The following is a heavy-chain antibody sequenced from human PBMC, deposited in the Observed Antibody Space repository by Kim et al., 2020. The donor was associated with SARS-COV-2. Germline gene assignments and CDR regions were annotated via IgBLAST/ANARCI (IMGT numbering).Heavy chain of an antibody. CDR3: ARELVVPAATSHYYYGMDV. D-gene: IGHD2-2*01. V-gene: IGHV3-13*01. J-gene: IGHJ6*02. Sequence: GRFTISRENAKNSLYLQMNSLRAGDTAVYYCARELVVPAATSHYYYGMDVWGQGTTVTVSS.